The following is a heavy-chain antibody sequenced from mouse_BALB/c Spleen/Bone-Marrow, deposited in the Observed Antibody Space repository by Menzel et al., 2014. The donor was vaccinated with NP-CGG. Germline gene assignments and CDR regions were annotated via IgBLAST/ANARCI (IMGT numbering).Heavy chain of an antibody. V-gene: IGHV14-3*02. D-gene: IGHD3-3*01. CDR1: GFNIKDTY. J-gene: IGHJ3*01. CDR2: IDPANGNT. Sequence: EVQLQQSGAELVKSGASVKLSCTASGFNIKDTYMHWVKQRPEQGLEWIGRIDPANGNTKYDPKFQGKATITADTSSNTAYLQLSSLTSEDTAVYYCGRSEGEGTPPYWGQGTLVAVTA. CDR3: GRSEGEGTPPY.